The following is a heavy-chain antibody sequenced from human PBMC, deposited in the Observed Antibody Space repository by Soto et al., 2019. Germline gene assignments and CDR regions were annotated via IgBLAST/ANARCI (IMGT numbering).Heavy chain of an antibody. V-gene: IGHV4-30-2*01. D-gene: IGHD3-9*01. CDR3: ARAVYYDILTIDY. Sequence: ASETLSLTCAVSGGSISSGGYSWSWIRQPPGKGLEWIGYIYHSGSTYYNPSLKSRVTISVDRSKNQSSLKLSSVTAADTAVYYCARAVYYDILTIDYWGQGTLVTVSS. CDR1: GGSISSGGYS. J-gene: IGHJ4*02. CDR2: IYHSGST.